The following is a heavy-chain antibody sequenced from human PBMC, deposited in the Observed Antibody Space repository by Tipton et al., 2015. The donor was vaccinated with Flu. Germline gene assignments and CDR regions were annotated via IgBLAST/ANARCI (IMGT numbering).Heavy chain of an antibody. CDR3: ASGTAVAGTIWAFDY. CDR2: IWYDGSNK. CDR1: GFTFSSYG. D-gene: IGHD6-19*01. V-gene: IGHV3-33*01. Sequence: SGFTFSSYGMHWVRQAPGKGLEWVAVIWYDGSNKYYADSVKGRFTISRDNSKNTLYLQMNSLRAEDTAVYYCASGTAVAGTIWAFDYWGPGTLVPVSS. J-gene: IGHJ4*02.